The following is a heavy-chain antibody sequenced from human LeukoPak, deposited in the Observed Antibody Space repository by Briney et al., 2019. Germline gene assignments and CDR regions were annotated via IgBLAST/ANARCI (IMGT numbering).Heavy chain of an antibody. J-gene: IGHJ4*02. Sequence: PSETLSLTCTVSGGSVSSGSYYWSWIRQPPGKGLECIGYIYYSGSTNYNPSLKGRVTISVDTSKNQFSLKLSSVTAADTAVYYCAREAMYCTNGVCHDYWGQGTLVTVSS. CDR3: AREAMYCTNGVCHDY. V-gene: IGHV4-61*01. D-gene: IGHD2-8*01. CDR2: IYYSGST. CDR1: GGSVSSGSYY.